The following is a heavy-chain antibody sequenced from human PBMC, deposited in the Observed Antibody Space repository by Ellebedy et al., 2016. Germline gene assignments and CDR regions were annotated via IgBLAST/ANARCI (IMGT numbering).Heavy chain of an antibody. J-gene: IGHJ4*02. CDR3: ARVYVVASPRYFDT. D-gene: IGHD5-12*01. Sequence: GSLRLXXTVSGGSISSGSHYWAWIRQPPGGSLEWIGSIYFAGSTYYNPSLSSRVAISVDTSTNEFSLSLDSVTAADTAVYYCARVYVVASPRYFDTWGQGTLVSVSS. CDR2: IYFAGST. CDR1: GGSISSGSHY. V-gene: IGHV4-39*07.